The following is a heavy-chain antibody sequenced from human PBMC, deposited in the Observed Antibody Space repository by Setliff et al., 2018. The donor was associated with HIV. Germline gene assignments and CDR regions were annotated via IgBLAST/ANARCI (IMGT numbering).Heavy chain of an antibody. CDR2: INHSGST. J-gene: IGHJ4*02. D-gene: IGHD3-22*01. V-gene: IGHV4-34*01. Sequence: SETLSLTCAVYGGSFSGHYWNWFRQPPGKGLEWIGEINHSGSTNYKSSLKSRVTISADTSKRQFSLKLSSVTAADTAVYYCARLGYNYDSSGHGLWGQGTLVTSPQ. CDR3: ARLGYNYDSSGHGL. CDR1: GGSFSGHY.